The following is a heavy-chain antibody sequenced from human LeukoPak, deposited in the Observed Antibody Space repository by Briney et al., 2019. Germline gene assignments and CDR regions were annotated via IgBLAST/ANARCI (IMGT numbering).Heavy chain of an antibody. D-gene: IGHD2-21*01. V-gene: IGHV4-59*01. CDR3: ARVYYGGYKYLDF. CDR1: RDSISRYY. J-gene: IGHJ4*02. Sequence: SETLSLTCTVSRDSISRYYWTWIRQPPGEGLEWIGYIDDSGTTNDNPSLKSRVTISVDTSKNQFSLKLSSVTAADTAVYYCARVYYGGYKYLDFWGQGTLVTVSS. CDR2: IDDSGTT.